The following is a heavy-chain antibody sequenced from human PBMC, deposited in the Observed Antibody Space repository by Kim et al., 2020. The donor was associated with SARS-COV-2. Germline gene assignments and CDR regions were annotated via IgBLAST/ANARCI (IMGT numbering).Heavy chain of an antibody. V-gene: IGHV3-23*01. J-gene: IGHJ6*02. D-gene: IGHD2-2*01. CDR3: ANVGGAYQLPPGYYYYGMDV. Sequence: GGSLRLSCAASGFTFSSYAMSWVRQAPGKGLEWVSAISGSGGSTYYADSVKGRFTISRDNSKNTLYLQMNSLRAEDTAVYYCANVGGAYQLPPGYYYYGMDVWGQGTTVTVSS. CDR2: ISGSGGST. CDR1: GFTFSSYA.